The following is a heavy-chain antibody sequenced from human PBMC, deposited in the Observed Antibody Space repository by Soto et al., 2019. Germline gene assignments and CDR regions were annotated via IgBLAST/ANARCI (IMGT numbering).Heavy chain of an antibody. CDR2: IYYSGST. D-gene: IGHD3-10*01. V-gene: IGHV4-39*01. CDR3: ARNSYVLLWFGELLGWFDP. J-gene: IGHJ5*02. Sequence: QLLESGPGLVKPSETLSLTCTVSGGSISSSSYYWGWIRQPPGKGLEWIGSIYYSGSTYYNPSLKSRVTISVDTSKNQFSLKLSSVTAADTAVYYCARNSYVLLWFGELLGWFDPWGQGTLVTVSS. CDR1: GGSISSSSYY.